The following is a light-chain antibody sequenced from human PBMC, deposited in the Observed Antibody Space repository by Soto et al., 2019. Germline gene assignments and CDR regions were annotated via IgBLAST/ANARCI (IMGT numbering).Light chain of an antibody. V-gene: IGKV1-39*01. J-gene: IGKJ1*01. CDR3: QQSYSTPTWT. CDR2: AAS. CDR1: QSISDY. Sequence: DIQMTQSPSSLSASVGDRVTITCRASQSISDYLNWYQQKPGKAPKLLVYAASSLVSGVPSRFSASGSGTVFTLTITSLQPEDVASYYCQQSYSTPTWTFGQGTKVEIK.